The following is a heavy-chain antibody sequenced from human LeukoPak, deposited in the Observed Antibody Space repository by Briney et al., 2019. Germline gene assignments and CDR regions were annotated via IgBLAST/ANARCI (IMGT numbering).Heavy chain of an antibody. CDR2: INHSGST. CDR3: ARGYRIVVVPAAIDWFDP. V-gene: IGHV4-34*01. Sequence: PSETLSLTCAVYGGSFSGYYWSWIRQPPGKGLEWIGEINHSGSTNYNPSLKSRVTISVDTSKNQFSLKLSSVTAADTAVYYCARGYRIVVVPAAIDWFDPWGQGTLSPSPQ. D-gene: IGHD2-2*02. CDR1: GGSFSGYY. J-gene: IGHJ5*02.